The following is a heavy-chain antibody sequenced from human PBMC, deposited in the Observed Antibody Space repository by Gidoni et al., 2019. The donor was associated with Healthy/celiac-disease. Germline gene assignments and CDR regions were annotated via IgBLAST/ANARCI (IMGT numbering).Heavy chain of an antibody. D-gene: IGHD6-19*01. CDR2: ISGSGGST. Sequence: EVQLLESGGGLVQPGGSLRLSCAASGFTFRSYAMSWVRQAPGKGLEWVSAISGSGGSTYYADSVKGRFTISRDNSKNTLYLQMNSLRAEDTAVYYCAKEMSSSGWYGGDYFDYWGQGTLVTVSS. CDR3: AKEMSSSGWYGGDYFDY. J-gene: IGHJ4*02. CDR1: GFTFRSYA. V-gene: IGHV3-23*01.